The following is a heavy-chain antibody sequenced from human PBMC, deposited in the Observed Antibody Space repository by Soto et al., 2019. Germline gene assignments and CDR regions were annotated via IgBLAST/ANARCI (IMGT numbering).Heavy chain of an antibody. Sequence: PGGPLRLSCAASGFSFRNNGMHWVRQAPGKGLEFVAVISYDGGHEDYADSVKGRFAISRDNSKNMLFLQMNSLRPDDTAVYYCASDSDGYNNYVEYWGKGNMVNVSS. CDR1: GFSFRNNG. J-gene: IGHJ4*02. V-gene: IGHV3-30*03. CDR3: ASDSDGYNNYVEY. D-gene: IGHD4-4*01. CDR2: ISYDGGHE.